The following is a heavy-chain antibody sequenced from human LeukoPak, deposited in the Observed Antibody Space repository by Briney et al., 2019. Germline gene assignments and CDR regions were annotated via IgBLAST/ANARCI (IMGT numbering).Heavy chain of an antibody. Sequence: SETLSLTCIVSGYSISSSYWSWIRQPPGQGLEWIGYIHYTGSTNYNPSLRSRVTISIDTSKNQFSLKLSSVTAADTAVYYCARVSRASLWLPLDSWGQGTLVTVSS. CDR1: GYSISSSY. J-gene: IGHJ4*02. CDR2: IHYTGST. V-gene: IGHV4-59*08. D-gene: IGHD5-18*01. CDR3: ARVSRASLWLPLDS.